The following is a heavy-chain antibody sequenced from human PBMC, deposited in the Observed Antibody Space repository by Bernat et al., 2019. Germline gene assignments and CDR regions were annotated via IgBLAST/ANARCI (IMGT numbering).Heavy chain of an antibody. V-gene: IGHV4-39*01. J-gene: IGHJ6*02. Sequence: QLQLQESGPGLVKPSETLSLTCTVSGGSISSSSYYWGWIRQPPGKGLEWIGSIYYSGSTYYNPSLKSRVTISVDTSKNQFSLKLSSVTAADTAVYYCARHFASGSYYNDYYGMDVWGQGTTVTVSS. CDR3: ARHFASGSYYNDYYGMDV. CDR2: IYYSGST. CDR1: GGSISSSSYY. D-gene: IGHD1-26*01.